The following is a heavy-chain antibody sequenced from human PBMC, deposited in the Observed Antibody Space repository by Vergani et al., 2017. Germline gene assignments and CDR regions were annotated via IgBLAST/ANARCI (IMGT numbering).Heavy chain of an antibody. D-gene: IGHD3-9*01. J-gene: IGHJ5*02. CDR2: ISGSGGST. Sequence: EVQLLESGGGLVQPGGSLRLSCAASGFTFRSYAMSWVRQASGKGLEWVAGISGSGGSTNYGDSVKGRFSISRDNSKNTLYLQMNTLRAEDTAVYYCAKETRMLTGYYRDLWVQGTLVTVSS. CDR1: GFTFRSYA. V-gene: IGHV3-23*01. CDR3: AKETRMLTGYYRDL.